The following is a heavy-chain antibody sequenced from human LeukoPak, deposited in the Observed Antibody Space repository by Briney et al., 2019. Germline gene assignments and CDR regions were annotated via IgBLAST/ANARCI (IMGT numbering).Heavy chain of an antibody. D-gene: IGHD1/OR15-1a*01. CDR2: IYYPGST. CDR3: AKQPALLSPRPYNWFDP. V-gene: IGHV4-30-4*07. CDR1: GGSITSDSYS. J-gene: IGHJ5*02. Sequence: SETLSLTCTVSGGSITSDSYSWSWIRQPLGKGLEYIGYIYYPGSTYYNPSLKSRITMSFDISKNQFSLKLTSVTAADTAVYYCAKQPALLSPRPYNWFDPWGQGTLVTVSS.